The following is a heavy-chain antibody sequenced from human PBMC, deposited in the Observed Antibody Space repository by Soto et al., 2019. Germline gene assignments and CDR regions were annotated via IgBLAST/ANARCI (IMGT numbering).Heavy chain of an antibody. CDR2: MNPNSGNT. V-gene: IGHV1-8*01. CDR3: ARVDFWRGYWGVYYYYYYMDV. J-gene: IGHJ6*03. CDR1: GYTFTSYD. D-gene: IGHD3-3*01. Sequence: SVKVSCKASGYTFTSYDINWVRQATGQGLEWMGWMNPNSGNTGYAQKFQGRVTMTRNTSISTAYMELSSLRSEDTAVYYCARVDFWRGYWGVYYYYYYMDVWSKGTTVTVSS.